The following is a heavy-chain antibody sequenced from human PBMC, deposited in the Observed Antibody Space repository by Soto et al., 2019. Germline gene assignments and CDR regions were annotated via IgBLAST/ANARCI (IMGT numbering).Heavy chain of an antibody. CDR2: ISYDGSNK. CDR3: ARERWYYDSSLDY. D-gene: IGHD3-22*01. J-gene: IGHJ4*02. Sequence: QVQLVESGGGVVQPGRSLRLSCAASGFTFSSYAMHWVRQAPGKGLEWGAVISYDGSNKYYADSVKGRFTISRDNSKKTLYLQMNSLRAEDTDVYYWARERWYYDSSLDYWGQGTLVTVSS. CDR1: GFTFSSYA. V-gene: IGHV3-30-3*01.